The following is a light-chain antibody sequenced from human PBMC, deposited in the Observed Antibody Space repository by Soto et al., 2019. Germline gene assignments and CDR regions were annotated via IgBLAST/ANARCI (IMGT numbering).Light chain of an antibody. J-gene: IGKJ2*01. V-gene: IGKV1-5*01. CDR3: QQYHSSPHT. CDR1: QSVSSR. Sequence: DILMTQSPTTLSASPGDRATLTCRASQSVSSRLAWYQQKPGKAPKLLIYDASNIDSGVPPRFSGSGSGTEFTLTISSLQSEDFATYYCQQYHSSPHTFGQGTKVEIK. CDR2: DAS.